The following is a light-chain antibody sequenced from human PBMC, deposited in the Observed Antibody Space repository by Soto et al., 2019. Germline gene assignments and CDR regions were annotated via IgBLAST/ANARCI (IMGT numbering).Light chain of an antibody. J-gene: IGLJ1*01. CDR3: AAWDDSLMGYV. Sequence: QSVLTQPPSASGTPGQRVTISCSGSSSNIGSNTVNWYQQLPGTAPKLLIYSNNQRPSGVPDRFSGSKSGTSASLAISGLQSEDEADYYCAAWDDSLMGYVFETGTKLTVL. V-gene: IGLV1-44*01. CDR2: SNN. CDR1: SSNIGSNT.